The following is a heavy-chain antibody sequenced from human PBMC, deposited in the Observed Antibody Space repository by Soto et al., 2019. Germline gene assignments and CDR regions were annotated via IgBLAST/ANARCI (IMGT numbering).Heavy chain of an antibody. J-gene: IGHJ5*02. V-gene: IGHV2-5*02. D-gene: IGHD3-10*01. CDR1: GFSLSTSGVG. CDR3: AHRRPMVRGASNWFDP. Sequence: QITLKESGPTLVKPTQTLTLTCTFSGFSLSTSGVGVGWIRQPPGKALEWLALIYWDDDKRYSPCLKSRLTITKDTSKNQVVLTMTNMDPVDTATYYCAHRRPMVRGASNWFDPWGQGTLVTVSS. CDR2: IYWDDDK.